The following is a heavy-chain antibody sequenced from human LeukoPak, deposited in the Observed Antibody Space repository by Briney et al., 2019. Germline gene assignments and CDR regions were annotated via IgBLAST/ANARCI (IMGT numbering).Heavy chain of an antibody. CDR1: GFSFISYG. Sequence: GGSLRLSCAASGFSFISYGMHWVRQAPGKGLGWVGVISDDGRSKDYADSVKGRFTISRDNSKHTLYLQMNSLRDEDTAVYYCAKRPSDYGDYVSYFDYWGQGTLVTVSS. V-gene: IGHV3-30*18. J-gene: IGHJ4*02. D-gene: IGHD4-17*01. CDR3: AKRPSDYGDYVSYFDY. CDR2: ISDDGRSK.